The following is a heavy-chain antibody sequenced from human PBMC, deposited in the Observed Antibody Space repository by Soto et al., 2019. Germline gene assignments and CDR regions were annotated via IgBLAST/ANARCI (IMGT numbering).Heavy chain of an antibody. Sequence: QAGGSLRLSCAPSGFTFNDYAMYWVRQAPGQGLEWVAMISSDGHHQFYVDNLRGRFTVSRDNSKNTLFLQMNSLRPEDTAVYYCSRGTYYPQSSGLHADYWGPGTVVTVSS. CDR1: GFTFNDYA. CDR2: ISSDGHHQ. CDR3: SRGTYYPQSSGLHADY. J-gene: IGHJ4*02. D-gene: IGHD3-22*01. V-gene: IGHV3-30*03.